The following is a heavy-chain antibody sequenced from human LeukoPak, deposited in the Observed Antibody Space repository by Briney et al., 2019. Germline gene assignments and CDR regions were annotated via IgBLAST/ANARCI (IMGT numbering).Heavy chain of an antibody. J-gene: IGHJ4*02. CDR2: ISSSGSTI. V-gene: IGHV3-11*01. CDR3: ARFGYYYDSSGYYSRDY. CDR1: GFTFSDYY. Sequence: PGGSLRLSCAASGFTFSDYYMSWIRQAPGNGLEWVSYISSSGSTIYYADSVKGRFTISRDNAKNSLYLQMNSLRAEDTAVYYCARFGYYYDSSGYYSRDYWGQGTLVTVSS. D-gene: IGHD3-22*01.